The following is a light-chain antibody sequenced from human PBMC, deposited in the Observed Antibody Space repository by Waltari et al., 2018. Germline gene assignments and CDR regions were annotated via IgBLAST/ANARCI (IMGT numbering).Light chain of an antibody. CDR3: SSYAGNNFYV. Sequence: QSALTQPPSASGAPGQSVTISCTGTRRDVGYYKYVYWYQQHPGKAPKLMNFEVSKRFSGVPDRFSGSKSANTASLTVSGLQAEDEADYYCSSYAGNNFYVFGTGTTVTVL. J-gene: IGLJ1*01. V-gene: IGLV2-8*01. CDR2: EVS. CDR1: RRDVGYYKY.